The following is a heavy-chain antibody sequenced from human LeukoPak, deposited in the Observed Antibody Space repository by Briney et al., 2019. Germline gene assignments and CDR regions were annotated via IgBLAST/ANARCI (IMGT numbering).Heavy chain of an antibody. V-gene: IGHV1-18*04. CDR2: ISGYNGNT. D-gene: IGHD2-2*01. Sequence: GASVKVSCKASGYTFSSYDITWVRQAPGQGLEWMGWISGYNGNTNYAQKFQDRVTMTTDTSTSTVYMEMRSLRSDDTAMYYCARGGIVVTPAVKRQPFDYWGQGTLVTVSS. CDR1: GYTFSSYD. J-gene: IGHJ4*02. CDR3: ARGGIVVTPAVKRQPFDY.